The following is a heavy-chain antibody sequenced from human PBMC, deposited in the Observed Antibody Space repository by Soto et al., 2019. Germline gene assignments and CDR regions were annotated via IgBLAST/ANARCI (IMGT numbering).Heavy chain of an antibody. CDR3: ARTPNDYGDYVIRDGWAFDI. J-gene: IGHJ3*02. V-gene: IGHV1-18*04. CDR1: GYTFTSYG. Sequence: ASVKVSCKASGYTFTSYGISWVRQAPGQGLEWMGWISAYNGNTNYAQKLQGRVTMTTDTSTSTAYMELRSLRSDDTAVYYCARTPNDYGDYVIRDGWAFDIWGQGTMVTVSS. D-gene: IGHD4-17*01. CDR2: ISAYNGNT.